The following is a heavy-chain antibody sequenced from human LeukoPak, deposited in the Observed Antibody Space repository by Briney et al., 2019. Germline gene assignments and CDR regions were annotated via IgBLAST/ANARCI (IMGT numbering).Heavy chain of an antibody. Sequence: ETLSLTCAVYGGSFSDHYWNWIRRSPGEGLEWIGEINHSGSTNYNPSLKSRVTISVDTSKNQFSLKLSSVTAADTAVYYCARIAAAGTLGAFDIWGQGTMVTVSS. CDR1: GGSFSDHY. J-gene: IGHJ3*02. D-gene: IGHD6-13*01. CDR2: INHSGST. V-gene: IGHV4-34*01. CDR3: ARIAAAGTLGAFDI.